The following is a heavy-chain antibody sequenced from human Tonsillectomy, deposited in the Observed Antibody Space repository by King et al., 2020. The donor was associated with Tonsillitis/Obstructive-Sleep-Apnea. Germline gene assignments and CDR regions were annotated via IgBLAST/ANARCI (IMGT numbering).Heavy chain of an antibody. CDR1: GGSISSYY. V-gene: IGHV4-59*01. D-gene: IGHD2-15*01. J-gene: IGHJ3*02. CDR3: ARDMVLAAGGDAFDI. CDR2: IYYSGSA. Sequence: VQLQESGPGLVKPSETLSLTCTVSGGSISSYYWSWIRQPPGKGLEWMGYIYYSGSANYNPSLKSRVTMSVDRPKNQFSLKLSSVTAAETAVYYCARDMVLAAGGDAFDIWGQGTMVTVSS.